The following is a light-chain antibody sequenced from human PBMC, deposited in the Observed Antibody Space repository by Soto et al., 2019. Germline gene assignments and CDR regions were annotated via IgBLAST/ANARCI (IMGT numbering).Light chain of an antibody. CDR2: GAS. CDR1: QSISSY. CDR3: QQYDSVPLT. Sequence: IQMTQPPSSLSASVVDRVTITCLASQSISSYLNWYQQKPGKAPKVLIYGASYLEPGVPSRFSGTGSGTDFTFTISSLQPEDIATYYCQQYDSVPLTFGGGTKVDIK. J-gene: IGKJ4*01. V-gene: IGKV1-33*01.